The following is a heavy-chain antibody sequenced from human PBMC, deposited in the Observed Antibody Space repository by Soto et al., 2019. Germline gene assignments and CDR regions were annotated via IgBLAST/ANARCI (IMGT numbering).Heavy chain of an antibody. D-gene: IGHD3-9*01. V-gene: IGHV1-3*01. CDR3: ATDLDHYDILTGGPQVGPSAP. J-gene: IGHJ5*02. CDR1: GYTFTSYA. CDR2: INAGNGNT. Sequence: ASVKVSCKASGYTFTSYAMHWVRQAPGQRLEWMGWINAGNGNTKYSQKFQGRVTITRDTSASTAYMELSSLRSEDTAVYYCATDLDHYDILTGGPQVGPSAPWGQEPLATVSS.